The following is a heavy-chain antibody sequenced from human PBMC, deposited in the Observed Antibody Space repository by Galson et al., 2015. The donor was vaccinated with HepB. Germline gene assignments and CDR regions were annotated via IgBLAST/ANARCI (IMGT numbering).Heavy chain of an antibody. J-gene: IGHJ6*03. CDR2: MNPNSGNT. CDR1: GYTFTSYD. CDR3: ARGAEDYYDYYYMDV. V-gene: IGHV1-8*01. Sequence: SVKVSCKASGYTFTSYDINWVRQATGQGLEWMGWMNPNSGNTGYAQKFQGRVTMTRNTSISTAYMELSSLRSEDTAVYFCARGAEDYYDYYYMDVWGRGTTVTVSS.